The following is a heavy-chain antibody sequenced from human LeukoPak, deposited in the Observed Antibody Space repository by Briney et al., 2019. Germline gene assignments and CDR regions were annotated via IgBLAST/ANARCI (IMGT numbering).Heavy chain of an antibody. CDR1: GDTFSRYG. J-gene: IGHJ4*02. CDR3: ARGIYDILTGYYFDY. D-gene: IGHD3-9*01. Sequence: ASVKVSCKASGDTFSRYGINWVRQAPGQGLEWMGWINTNTGNPTYAQGVTGRFVFSLDTSVSTAYLQISSLKAEDTAMYYCARGIYDILTGYYFDYWGQGTLVTVSS. V-gene: IGHV7-4-1*02. CDR2: INTNTGNP.